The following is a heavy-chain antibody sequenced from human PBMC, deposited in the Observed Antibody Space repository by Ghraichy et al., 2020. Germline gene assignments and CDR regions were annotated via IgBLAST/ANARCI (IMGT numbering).Heavy chain of an antibody. V-gene: IGHV3-11*01. J-gene: IGHJ4*02. CDR2: SSSRDSAI. D-gene: IGHD3-22*01. Sequence: GGSLRLSCAASGFTFSDYFMTWIRQAPGKGLEWISYSSSRDSAIYYGDSVKGRFTMSRDNAKNSLYLQMNSLRAEDTAVYYCARDTMMVVLTGNAGDFDYWGQGILVTVSS. CDR3: ARDTMMVVLTGNAGDFDY. CDR1: GFTFSDYF.